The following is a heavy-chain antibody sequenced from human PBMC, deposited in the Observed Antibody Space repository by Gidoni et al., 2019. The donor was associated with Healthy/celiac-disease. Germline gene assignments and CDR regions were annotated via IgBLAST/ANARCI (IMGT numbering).Heavy chain of an antibody. Sequence: QLQLQESGPGLVKPSETLSLTCTVSGGSISSSSYYWGWIRQPPGKGLEWIGSIYYSGSTYYNPSLKIRVTISVDTSKNQFSLKLSSVTAADTAVYYCARRSSGWYLSYAFDIWGQGTMVTVSS. J-gene: IGHJ3*02. CDR3: ARRSSGWYLSYAFDI. CDR2: IYYSGST. CDR1: GGSISSSSYY. V-gene: IGHV4-39*01. D-gene: IGHD6-19*01.